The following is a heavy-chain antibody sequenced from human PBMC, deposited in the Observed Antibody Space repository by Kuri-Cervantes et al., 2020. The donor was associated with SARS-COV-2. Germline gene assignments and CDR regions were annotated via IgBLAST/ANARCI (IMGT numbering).Heavy chain of an antibody. CDR2: VRGKANNYAT. D-gene: IGHD3-3*01. Sequence: GGSLRLSCEVSGFLFSASAIHWVRQASGKGLEWVGRVRGKANNYATAYAASVRGGFTISRDDSKNMAYLQMNSLRAEDTAIYYCARASFDFWSGYYTGYFYDYWGQGTLVTVSS. CDR1: GFLFSASA. CDR3: ARASFDFWSGYYTGYFYDY. V-gene: IGHV3-73*01. J-gene: IGHJ4*02.